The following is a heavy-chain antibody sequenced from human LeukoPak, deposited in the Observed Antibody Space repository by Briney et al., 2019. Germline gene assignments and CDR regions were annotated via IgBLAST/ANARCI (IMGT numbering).Heavy chain of an antibody. J-gene: IGHJ6*03. CDR2: ISSSSSTI. Sequence: PGGSLRLSCAASGFTFSSYSMNWVRQAPGKGLEWVSYISSSSSTIYYADSVKGRFTISRDNAKNSLYLQMNSLRGEDTAVYYCAREYYYGSGSYYPYYMDVWGKGTTVTVSS. V-gene: IGHV3-48*01. CDR1: GFTFSSYS. D-gene: IGHD3-10*01. CDR3: AREYYYGSGSYYPYYMDV.